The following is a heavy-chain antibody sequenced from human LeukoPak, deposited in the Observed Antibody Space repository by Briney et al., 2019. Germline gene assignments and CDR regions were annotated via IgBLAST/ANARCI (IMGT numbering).Heavy chain of an antibody. CDR3: ARAMDY. CDR1: GFTFSNYA. CDR2: IKQDGSEK. Sequence: PGGSLRLSCAASGFTFSNYAMSWVRQAPGKGLEWVANIKQDGSEKYYVDSVKGRFTISRVNAKNSWYLQMNSLRAEDTAVYYCARAMDYWGQGTLVTVSS. J-gene: IGHJ4*02. V-gene: IGHV3-7*03.